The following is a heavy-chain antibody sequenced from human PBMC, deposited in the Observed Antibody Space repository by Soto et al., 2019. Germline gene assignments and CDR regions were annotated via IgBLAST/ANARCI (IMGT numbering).Heavy chain of an antibody. Sequence: EVQLVESGGGLVQPGGSLRLSCAGSGFTFSNYWMHWVRQAPGKGLEWVSRIDHDGPTDYAASVGTRLTISRDNAENKLCLQMSSLGPEVTVVYYCVRDSRGDYWGQGTLVTVSS. J-gene: IGHJ4*02. CDR2: IDHDGPT. CDR1: GFTFSNYW. V-gene: IGHV3-74*01. CDR3: VRDSRGDY.